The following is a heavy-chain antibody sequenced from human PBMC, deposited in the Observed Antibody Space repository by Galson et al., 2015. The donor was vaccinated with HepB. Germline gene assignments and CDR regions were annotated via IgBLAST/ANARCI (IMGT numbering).Heavy chain of an antibody. CDR1: GGSISSYY. V-gene: IGHV4-4*07. J-gene: IGHJ4*02. D-gene: IGHD2-2*01. CDR2: IYTSGST. CDR3: AREGREKHSRHRVVPAATGFDY. Sequence: ETLSLTCTVSGGSISSYYWSWIRQPAGKGLEWIGRIYTSGSTNYNPSLKSRVTMSVDTSKNQFSLKLSSVTAADTAVYYCAREGREKHSRHRVVPAATGFDYWGQGTLVTVSS.